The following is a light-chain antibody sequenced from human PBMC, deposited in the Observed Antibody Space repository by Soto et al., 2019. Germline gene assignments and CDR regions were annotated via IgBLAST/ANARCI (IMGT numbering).Light chain of an antibody. J-gene: IGKJ1*01. V-gene: IGKV2-30*01. Sequence: DVVMTQSALSLPVTLGQPASISCRSSQSLVDSDGNTYLSWFQQRPGQSPRRLIYKISNRDSGVPDRFSGSGSGTDFTLKISRVEAEDVGVYYCMQGAHWPPWTFGQGTKADIK. CDR2: KIS. CDR3: MQGAHWPPWT. CDR1: QSLVDSDGNTY.